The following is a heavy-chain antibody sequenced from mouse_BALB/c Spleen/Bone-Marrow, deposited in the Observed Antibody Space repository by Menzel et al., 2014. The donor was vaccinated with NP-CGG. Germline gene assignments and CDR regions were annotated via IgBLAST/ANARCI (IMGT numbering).Heavy chain of an antibody. D-gene: IGHD2-4*01. CDR3: TRDYVFYAMDY. V-gene: IGHV14-3*02. CDR2: IDPANGNT. Sequence: VQLQQSGAELVKPGASVKLSCTASGFNIKDTYMHWVKQRPEQGLEWIGRIDPANGNTKYDPKFQGKATIITDTSSNTAYLQLSSLTSEDTAVYYCTRDYVFYAMDYWGQGTSVTVSS. J-gene: IGHJ4*01. CDR1: GFNIKDTY.